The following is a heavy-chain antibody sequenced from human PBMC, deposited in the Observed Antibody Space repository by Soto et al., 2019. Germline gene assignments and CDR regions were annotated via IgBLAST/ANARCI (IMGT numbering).Heavy chain of an antibody. J-gene: IGHJ4*02. CDR2: INSDGGSI. CDR1: VFYLSNTW. CDR3: AKDWYYTIDY. V-gene: IGHV3-74*01. D-gene: IGHD3-3*01. Sequence: GGSLRLSCAASVFYLSNTWIHWVRQVPGKGLVWVSRINSDGGSITYADSVKGRFTISRENAKNTLYLQMSSLRVEDTDVYYCAKDWYYTIDYWGQGTPVTVSS.